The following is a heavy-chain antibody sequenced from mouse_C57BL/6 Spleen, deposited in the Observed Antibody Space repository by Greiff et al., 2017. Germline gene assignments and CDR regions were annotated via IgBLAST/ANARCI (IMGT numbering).Heavy chain of an antibody. V-gene: IGHV5-6*01. J-gene: IGHJ2*01. D-gene: IGHD4-1*01. CDR2: ISSGGSYT. CDR1: GFTFSSYG. Sequence: EVKLMESGGDLVKPGGSLKLSCAASGFTFSSYGMSWVRQTPDKRLEWVATISSGGSYTYYPDSVKGRFTISRDNAKNTLYLQMSSLKSEDTAMYYCARQNWVYFDYWGQGTTRTVSS. CDR3: ARQNWVYFDY.